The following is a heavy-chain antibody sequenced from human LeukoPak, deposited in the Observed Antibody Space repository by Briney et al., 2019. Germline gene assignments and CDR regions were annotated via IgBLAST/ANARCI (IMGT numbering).Heavy chain of an antibody. CDR3: AREYYGSGSNEGFDP. V-gene: IGHV1-2*04. J-gene: IGHJ5*02. Sequence: ASVKVSCKASGYTFTGYYMHWVRQAPGQGLEWMGWIDPNSGGTNYAQKFQGWVTMTRDTSISTAYMELSRLRSDDTAVYYCAREYYGSGSNEGFDPWGQGTLVTVSS. CDR1: GYTFTGYY. D-gene: IGHD3-10*01. CDR2: IDPNSGGT.